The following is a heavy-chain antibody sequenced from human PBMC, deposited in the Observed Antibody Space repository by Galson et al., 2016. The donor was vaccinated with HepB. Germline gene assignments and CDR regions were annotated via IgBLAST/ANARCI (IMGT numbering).Heavy chain of an antibody. CDR2: IYPGDSDT. V-gene: IGHV5-51*01. CDR1: GSTFTNYW. Sequence: QSGAEGKKSGESLKISCKASGSTFTNYWIGWVRQMPGKGLEWMGIIYPGDSDTRYSLAFEGQVTISADTSISTAHLQWSSLKASDSAMYYCPRHVGGENSDVSSGYYADYYYGMDVWGQGTSVTV. D-gene: IGHD3-3*01. CDR3: PRHVGGENSDVSSGYYADYYYGMDV. J-gene: IGHJ6*02.